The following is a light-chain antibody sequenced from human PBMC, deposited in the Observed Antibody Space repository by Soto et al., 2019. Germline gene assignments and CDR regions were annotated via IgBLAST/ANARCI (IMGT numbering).Light chain of an antibody. V-gene: IGKV1-39*01. CDR3: QQNYNSPRT. CDR1: QNIETY. CDR2: VAP. Sequence: DIQMTQSPSSLSASVGDSVTITCRASQNIETYLNWYQVKPGKAPKLLLSVAPGFQGEVPSYFSGSGSGTDFTLTISSLQPEDFATYNCQQNYNSPRTFGQGTKVEIK. J-gene: IGKJ1*01.